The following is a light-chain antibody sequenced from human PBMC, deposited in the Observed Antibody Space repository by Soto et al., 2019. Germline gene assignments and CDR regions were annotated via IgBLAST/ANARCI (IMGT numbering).Light chain of an antibody. Sequence: DIVMTQSPDSLAVSLGERATINCKSSQSVLYSSNNKNYIAWFQQKPGQPPKLLIYWASTRESGVPDRFSGSGSGTDFPLTISRLQAEDVAVYYCPQYYSTPPMYTFGQGTKLEIK. CDR3: PQYYSTPPMYT. CDR1: QSVLYSSNNKNY. J-gene: IGKJ2*01. V-gene: IGKV4-1*01. CDR2: WAS.